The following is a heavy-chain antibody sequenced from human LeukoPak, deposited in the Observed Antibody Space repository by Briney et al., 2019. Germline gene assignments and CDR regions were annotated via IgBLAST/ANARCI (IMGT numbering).Heavy chain of an antibody. CDR3: AKSLEWLGIIDY. CDR1: GFSFRSHW. J-gene: IGHJ4*02. CDR2: ISGSGGRT. Sequence: PGGSLRLSCAASGFSFRSHWMHWVRQAPAKGLEWVSAISGSGGRTYYADSVKGRFTISRDNSKNTLYLQMNSLRAEDTAVYYCAKSLEWLGIIDYWGQGTLVTVSS. D-gene: IGHD3-3*01. V-gene: IGHV3-23*01.